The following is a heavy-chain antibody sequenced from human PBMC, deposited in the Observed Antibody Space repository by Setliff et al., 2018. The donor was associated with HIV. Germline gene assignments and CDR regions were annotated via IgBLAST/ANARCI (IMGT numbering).Heavy chain of an antibody. CDR3: ASARIPTGGVSTSLDF. Sequence: GGSLRLSCATSGFTFSTHWMTWVRQAPGKGLEWVANIKQDGSEKYYVDSVKGRFTISRDNAKNSLYPQMNSLRAEDTAVYYCASARIPTGGVSTSLDFWGLGTLVTVS. CDR2: IKQDGSEK. V-gene: IGHV3-7*03. D-gene: IGHD2-15*01. J-gene: IGHJ4*02. CDR1: GFTFSTHW.